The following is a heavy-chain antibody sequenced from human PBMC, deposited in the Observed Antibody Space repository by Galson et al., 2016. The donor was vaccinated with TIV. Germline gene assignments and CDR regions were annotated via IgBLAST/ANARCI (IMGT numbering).Heavy chain of an antibody. CDR1: GGTFSSYV. CDR3: ARGFGVLTGNYLPKDFDY. V-gene: IGHV1-2*02. Sequence: SVKVSCKASGGTFSSYVIKWVRQAPGQGLEWMGWIKPNRGDTNVAQKFRGRVTMTRDTSITTAYLELSGLRSDDTAVYYCARGFGVLTGNYLPKDFDYWGQGTTVTVSS. CDR2: IKPNRGDT. J-gene: IGHJ4*03. D-gene: IGHD3-9*01.